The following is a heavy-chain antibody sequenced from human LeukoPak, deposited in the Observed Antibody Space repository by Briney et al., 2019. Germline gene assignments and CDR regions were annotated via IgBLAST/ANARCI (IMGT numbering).Heavy chain of an antibody. CDR2: IYYTGRT. CDR3: ARVRAAAVPYYFDY. Sequence: SETLSLTCTVSGGSISNYYWSWIRQSPGKGLEWIGYIYYTGRTKYNPSLKSRVTISVETSKNQFSLKLSSVTAADTAMYYCARVRAAAVPYYFDYWGRGTLVTVSS. V-gene: IGHV4-59*12. CDR1: GGSISNYY. D-gene: IGHD6-13*01. J-gene: IGHJ4*02.